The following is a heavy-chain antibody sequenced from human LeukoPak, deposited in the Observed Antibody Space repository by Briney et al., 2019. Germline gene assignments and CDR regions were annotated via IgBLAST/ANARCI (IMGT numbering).Heavy chain of an antibody. CDR2: IYPGDSDT. CDR1: GYSFTSYW. D-gene: IGHD3-9*01. Sequence: GESLKISCKGSGYSFTSYWIGWVRQMPGKGLEWMGIIYPGDSDTRYSPSFQGQVTISADKSISTAYLQRSSLKASDTAMYYCAHFSYFDSPSDAFDIWGQGTMVTVSS. J-gene: IGHJ3*02. V-gene: IGHV5-51*01. CDR3: AHFSYFDSPSDAFDI.